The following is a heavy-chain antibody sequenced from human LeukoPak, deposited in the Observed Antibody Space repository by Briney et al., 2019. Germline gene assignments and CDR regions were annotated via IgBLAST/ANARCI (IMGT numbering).Heavy chain of an antibody. J-gene: IGHJ6*03. D-gene: IGHD6-6*01. CDR2: IYHSGST. CDR1: GGSISSGGYS. CDR3: ARQSIAARGYYYYLDV. V-gene: IGHV4-30-2*03. Sequence: PSETLSLTCAVSGGSISSGGYSWSWIRQPPGKGLEWIGYIYHSGSTYYNPSLKSRVTMSVDTSKNQFSLRLSSVTAADTAFYYCARQSIAARGYYYYLDVWGKGTTVTVSS.